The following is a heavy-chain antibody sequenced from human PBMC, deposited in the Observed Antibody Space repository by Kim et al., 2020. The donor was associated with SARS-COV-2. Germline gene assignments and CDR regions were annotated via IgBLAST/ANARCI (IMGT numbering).Heavy chain of an antibody. Sequence: SETLSLTCTVSGGSINEDPDYWGWIRQSPKKGLEWIGSINYSGSTYYNPSLHSRVTISADTSKNHFSLKMTSVTAADTAVYYCAGHIKQADFFDHWGQGSLLTVSS. J-gene: IGHJ4*02. CDR1: GGSINEDPDY. CDR3: AGHIKQADFFDH. V-gene: IGHV4-39*01. D-gene: IGHD3-10*01. CDR2: INYSGST.